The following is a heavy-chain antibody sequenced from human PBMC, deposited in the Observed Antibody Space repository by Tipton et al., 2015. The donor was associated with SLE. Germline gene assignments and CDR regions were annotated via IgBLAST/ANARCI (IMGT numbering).Heavy chain of an antibody. V-gene: IGHV4-59*12. CDR2: IYYSGST. Sequence: LSCAVYGGSFSGYYWSWIRQPPGKGLEWIEYIYYSGSTNYNPSLKSRVTISVDTSKNQFSLKLSSVTAADTAVYYCAREEDDYQTGYWGQGTLVTVSS. J-gene: IGHJ4*02. CDR1: GGSFSGYY. D-gene: IGHD2-2*01. CDR3: AREEDDYQTGY.